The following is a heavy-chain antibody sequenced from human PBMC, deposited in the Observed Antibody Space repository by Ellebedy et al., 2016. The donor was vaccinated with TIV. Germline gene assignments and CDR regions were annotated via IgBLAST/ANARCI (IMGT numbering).Heavy chain of an antibody. CDR1: GYTFTNYG. D-gene: IGHD4-17*01. Sequence: ASVKVSCKASGYTFTNYGITWVRQPPGQGLEWMGWISGYTGKASYAQKVQGRVTMTTDTSTRTAYMDLRSLRSDDTAVYYCARSRGDDYGDYELDYWGQGTLVTVSS. V-gene: IGHV1-18*01. CDR3: ARSRGDDYGDYELDY. CDR2: ISGYTGKA. J-gene: IGHJ4*02.